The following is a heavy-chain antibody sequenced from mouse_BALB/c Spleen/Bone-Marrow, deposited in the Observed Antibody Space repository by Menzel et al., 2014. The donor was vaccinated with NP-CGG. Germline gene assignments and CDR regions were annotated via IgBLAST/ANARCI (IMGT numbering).Heavy chain of an antibody. Sequence: LVESGAELVRPGSSVKISCKASGHAFSVYWMNWVKQRPGQGLEWIGQIYPGDGDTNYNGKFKGRATLTADKSSNTAYMQLRSLTSEDSAVYFCARGGISVDHWGQGTTLTVSS. CDR3: ARGGISVDH. V-gene: IGHV1-80*01. CDR2: IYPGDGDT. CDR1: GHAFSVYW. J-gene: IGHJ2*01.